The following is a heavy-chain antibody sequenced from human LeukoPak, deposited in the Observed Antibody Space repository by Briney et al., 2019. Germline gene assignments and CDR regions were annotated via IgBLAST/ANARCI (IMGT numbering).Heavy chain of an antibody. CDR3: AKDRPNFHENSGHYYRRDGDS. CDR1: GFTFCMYA. D-gene: IGHD3-22*01. CDR2: MCGTAGCT. Sequence: GGSLTLSCQASGFTFCMYAMSWVRQAPGKGLEWVASMCGTAGCTFYPDSVKGRFTISRDNSKNVLYLRMNSLTAEDTAIYYCAKDRPNFHENSGHYYRRDGDSWGQGTLVTVSS. V-gene: IGHV3-23*01. J-gene: IGHJ5*01.